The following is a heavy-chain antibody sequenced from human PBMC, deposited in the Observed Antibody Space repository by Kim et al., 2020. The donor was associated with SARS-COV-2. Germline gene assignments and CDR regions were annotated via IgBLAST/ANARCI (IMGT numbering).Heavy chain of an antibody. Sequence: ASVKVSCKASGYTFTSYGISWVRQAPGQGLEWMGWISAYNGNTNYAQKLQGRVTMTTDTSTSTAYMELRSLRSDDTAVYYCVATPRGIYGSGSYPRTGKLEQNQTPYYYYYYGMDVWGQGTTVTVSS. CDR1: GYTFTSYG. CDR2: ISAYNGNT. V-gene: IGHV1-18*01. CDR3: VATPRGIYGSGSYPRTGKLEQNQTPYYYYYYGMDV. D-gene: IGHD3-10*01. J-gene: IGHJ6*02.